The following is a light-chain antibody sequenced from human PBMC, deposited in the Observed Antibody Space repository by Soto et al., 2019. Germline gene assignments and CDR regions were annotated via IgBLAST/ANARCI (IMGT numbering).Light chain of an antibody. V-gene: IGLV2-8*01. Sequence: SALTQPPSASGSRGRWVTISCTGTSSDVGGYNYVSWYQQHPGKAPKLMIYEVSKRPSGVPDRFSGSKSGNTASLTVSGLQAEDEADYYCSSYAGSNKEVFGTGTKVTVL. J-gene: IGLJ1*01. CDR1: SSDVGGYNY. CDR3: SSYAGSNKEV. CDR2: EVS.